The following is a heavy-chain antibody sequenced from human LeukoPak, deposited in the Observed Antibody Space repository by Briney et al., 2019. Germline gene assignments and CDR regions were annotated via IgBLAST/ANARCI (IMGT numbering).Heavy chain of an antibody. CDR2: IEEDENKR. Sequence: GGSLRLSCAASGFNFSSYWMTWVRQPPGKGLEWVATIEEDENKRYYVDSVKGRFTISRDNAKNSVYLQMNSLRAEDTAVYYCARDAVAYWGQGTLVIVSS. V-gene: IGHV3-7*03. CDR1: GFNFSSYW. CDR3: ARDAVAY. J-gene: IGHJ4*02. D-gene: IGHD6-19*01.